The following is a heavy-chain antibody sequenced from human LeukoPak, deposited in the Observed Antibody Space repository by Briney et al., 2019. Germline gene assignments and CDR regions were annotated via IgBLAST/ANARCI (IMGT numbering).Heavy chain of an antibody. D-gene: IGHD6-13*01. V-gene: IGHV1-18*01. Sequence: ASVKVSCKASGYTFTSYGISWVRQAPGQGLEWMGWISAYNGNTNYAQKLQGRVTMTTDTSTSTAYMELRSLRSDDTAVYYCARVGYSSSWYGHWFDPWGQGTLVTVSS. CDR2: ISAYNGNT. CDR1: GYTFTSYG. J-gene: IGHJ5*02. CDR3: ARVGYSSSWYGHWFDP.